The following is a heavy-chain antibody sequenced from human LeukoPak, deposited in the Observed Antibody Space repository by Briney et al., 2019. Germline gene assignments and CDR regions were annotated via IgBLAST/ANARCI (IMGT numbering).Heavy chain of an antibody. J-gene: IGHJ4*02. CDR2: ISGSGDAT. D-gene: IGHD6-6*01. Sequence: GGSLRLSCAASKFNFAMSWVRQTADKRLEWVSAISGSGDATFYTDSVKGRFTISRDNSKNTLYLQMNSLRAADTAVYYCARDKGTSYLSSFDYWGQGTLVTVSS. CDR3: ARDKGTSYLSSFDY. CDR1: KFNFA. V-gene: IGHV3-23*01.